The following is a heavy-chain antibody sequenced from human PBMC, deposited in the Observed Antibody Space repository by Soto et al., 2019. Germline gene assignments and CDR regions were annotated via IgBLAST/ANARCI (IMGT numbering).Heavy chain of an antibody. V-gene: IGHV4-34*01. Sequence: QVQLQQWGAGLLKPSETLSLTCADYGGSFSGYYWSWLRQPPGKGLEWIGEINHSGSTNYNPSLTCRVTISVDTSTNQFSLKLSSVTAADTAVYYCARSVGASRPINNGFDPGGQGTLVTFSS. D-gene: IGHD1-26*01. CDR3: ARSVGASRPINNGFDP. CDR1: GGSFSGYY. CDR2: INHSGST. J-gene: IGHJ5*02.